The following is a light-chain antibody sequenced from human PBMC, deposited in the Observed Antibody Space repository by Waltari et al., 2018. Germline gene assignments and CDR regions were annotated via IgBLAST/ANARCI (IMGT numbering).Light chain of an antibody. CDR2: GAT. CDR1: QRISSY. CDR3: QQTYRTPRT. J-gene: IGKJ1*01. V-gene: IGKV1-39*01. Sequence: DIQMTQSPSSLPASVGDRVTVSCRASQRISSYLNWYQQKPGKAPRLLIYGATSLQSGLPSRFSGSGSGTDFTLTISSLQPEDFATYYCQQTYRTPRTFGQGSKVDI.